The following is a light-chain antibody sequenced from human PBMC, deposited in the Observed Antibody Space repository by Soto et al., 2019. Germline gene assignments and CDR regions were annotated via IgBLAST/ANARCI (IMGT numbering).Light chain of an antibody. CDR3: QQLKSYPLT. V-gene: IGKV1-9*01. CDR2: DAS. Sequence: DIQLTQFPSFLSASVGDRATITCRASQGINSYLAWYQQKPGKAPKLLIYDASALQSGVPPRFGGSGSGTEFTLTVSSLQPEDSATYYCQQLKSYPLTFGGGTKVEIK. J-gene: IGKJ4*01. CDR1: QGINSY.